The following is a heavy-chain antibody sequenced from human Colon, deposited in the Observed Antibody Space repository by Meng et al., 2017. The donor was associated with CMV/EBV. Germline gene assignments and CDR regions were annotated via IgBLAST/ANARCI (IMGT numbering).Heavy chain of an antibody. D-gene: IGHD5-18*01. CDR2: FSYTGRT. V-gene: IGHV4-59*01. J-gene: IGHJ4*02. Sequence: GSLRLSCTVSGGSLNSDYWTWIRQPPGRGLEYIGHFSYTGRTLNSPSLNSRVFISRDTSKNQFSLNLLSMTSADTAVYYCARLNRGFANGYGVLDSWSQGTLVTVSS. CDR3: ARLNRGFANGYGVLDS. CDR1: GGSLNSDY.